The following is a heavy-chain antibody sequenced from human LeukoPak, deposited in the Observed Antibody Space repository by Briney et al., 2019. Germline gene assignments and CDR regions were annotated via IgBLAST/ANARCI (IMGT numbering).Heavy chain of an antibody. CDR3: ARGKRTMDV. V-gene: IGHV3-11*01. CDR2: MSSSGSGI. J-gene: IGHJ6*02. CDR1: GFTFSDYY. Sequence: GGSLRVSCVASGFTFSDYYMTWIRQAPGRGLEWVSYMSSSGSGIYYTESVKGRFTISRDNTNNSLFLQMNSLRAEDTAVYYCARGKRTMDVWGQGTTVIVSS.